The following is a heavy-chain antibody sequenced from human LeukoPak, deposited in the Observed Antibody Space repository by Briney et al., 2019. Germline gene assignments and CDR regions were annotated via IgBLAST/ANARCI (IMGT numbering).Heavy chain of an antibody. CDR2: ISYDGSNK. Sequence: GGSLRLPCAASGFTFSSYAMHWVRQAPGKGLEWVAVISYDGSNKYYADSVKGRFTISRDNSKNTLYLQMNSLRAEDTAVYYCARAGAGDSSGYSMDYWGQGTLVTVSS. D-gene: IGHD3-22*01. CDR1: GFTFSSYA. V-gene: IGHV3-30-3*01. CDR3: ARAGAGDSSGYSMDY. J-gene: IGHJ4*02.